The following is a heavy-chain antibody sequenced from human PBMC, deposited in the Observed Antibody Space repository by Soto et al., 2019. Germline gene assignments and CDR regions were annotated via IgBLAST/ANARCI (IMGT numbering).Heavy chain of an antibody. CDR2: ISSSSGYI. D-gene: IGHD5-12*01. CDR3: VRDRGRGYDYMSGILDS. Sequence: EVQLVESGGGLVKPGGSLRLSRAASGFTLSSYNMYWVRQAPGKGLEWVSSISSSSGYIYYGDSVKGRFTISRDNTQNSLYLQMNSLRAEDTAVYYCVRDRGRGYDYMSGILDSWGQGTLVTVSS. J-gene: IGHJ4*02. CDR1: GFTLSSYN. V-gene: IGHV3-21*06.